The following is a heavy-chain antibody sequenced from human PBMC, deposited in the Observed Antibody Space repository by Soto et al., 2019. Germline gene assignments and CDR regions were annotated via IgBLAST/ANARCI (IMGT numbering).Heavy chain of an antibody. D-gene: IGHD6-13*01. CDR2: INPSGGST. CDR1: GYTLTSYY. Sequence: ASVKVSCKAPGYTLTSYYIHWVRQAPGQGLEWMGIINPSGGSTNYAQKFQGRVTMTRDTSTSTVYMELSSLRSEDTAVYYCATGIAAAGFIGSNYYYYGIDVCARRTTVPVS. CDR3: ATGIAAAGFIGSNYYYYGIDV. V-gene: IGHV1-46*01. J-gene: IGHJ6*02.